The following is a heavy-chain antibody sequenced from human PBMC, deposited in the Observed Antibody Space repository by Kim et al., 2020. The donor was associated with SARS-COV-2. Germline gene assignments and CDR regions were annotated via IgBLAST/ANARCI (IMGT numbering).Heavy chain of an antibody. V-gene: IGHV3-7*01. CDR3: VSGYTSGL. CDR2: INEDGSKK. Sequence: GGSLRLSCAASGFAFSSYWMTWVRQAPGKGLEWVANINEDGSKKYYVDSVKGRFTMSRDNVEQSLSLQMNGLRAEDTAVYYCVSGYTSGLWGQGALVTISS. CDR1: GFAFSSYW. D-gene: IGHD6-19*01. J-gene: IGHJ4*02.